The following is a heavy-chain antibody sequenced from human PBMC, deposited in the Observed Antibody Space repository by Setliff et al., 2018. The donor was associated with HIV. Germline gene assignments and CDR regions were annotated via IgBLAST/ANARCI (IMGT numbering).Heavy chain of an antibody. Sequence: SETLSLTCSVSGGSISSSSYYWGWIRQPPGKGLEWIGFISYSGTTYYNPSLRSRVTVSVDTSKNQFSLKLSSVTAADTAVYYCARPSFGIGGGANFDSWGRGTLVTVSS. D-gene: IGHD3-3*01. CDR3: ARPSFGIGGGANFDS. V-gene: IGHV4-39*01. CDR2: ISYSGTT. J-gene: IGHJ4*02. CDR1: GGSISSSSYY.